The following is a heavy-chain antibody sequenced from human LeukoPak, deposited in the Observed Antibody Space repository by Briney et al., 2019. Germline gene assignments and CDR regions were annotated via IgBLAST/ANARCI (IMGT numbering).Heavy chain of an antibody. Sequence: SVKVSCKASGGTFSSYAISWVRQAPGQGLEWMGGIIPIFGTANYAQKFQGRVTITADESTSTAYMELSSLRSEDTAVYYCARTGIAVAGRRYYYYMDVWGKGTTVTISS. CDR2: IIPIFGTA. CDR3: ARTGIAVAGRRYYYYMDV. V-gene: IGHV1-69*13. J-gene: IGHJ6*03. D-gene: IGHD6-19*01. CDR1: GGTFSSYA.